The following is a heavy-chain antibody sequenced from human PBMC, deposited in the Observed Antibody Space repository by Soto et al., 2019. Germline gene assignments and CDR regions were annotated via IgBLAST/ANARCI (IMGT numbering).Heavy chain of an antibody. J-gene: IGHJ6*02. CDR3: AKDQLRGVRGVITYYYGMDV. V-gene: IGHV3-30*18. CDR2: ISYEGSNK. D-gene: IGHD3-10*01. Sequence: QVQLVESGGGVVQPGRSLRLSCAASGFTFSSYGMHWVRQAPGKGLEWAAVISYEGSNKYYADSVKGRFTISRDNSKNTLYLQMNRLRAEDTAVYYCAKDQLRGVRGVITYYYGMDVWGQGTTVTVSS. CDR1: GFTFSSYG.